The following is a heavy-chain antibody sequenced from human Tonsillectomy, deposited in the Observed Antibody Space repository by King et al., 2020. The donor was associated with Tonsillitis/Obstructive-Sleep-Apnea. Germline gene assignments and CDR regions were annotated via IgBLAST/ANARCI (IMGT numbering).Heavy chain of an antibody. D-gene: IGHD6-13*01. CDR2: IYYSGST. CDR1: GGSISSSSYY. CDR3: LGYSQTSPYYYYYYMDV. V-gene: IGHV4-39*01. J-gene: IGHJ6*03. Sequence: LQLQESGPGLVKPSETLSLTCTVSGGSISSSSYYWGWIRQPPGKGLEWIGSIYYSGSTYYNPSLKSRVTISVDTSKNQFSLKLSSVTAADTAVYYCLGYSQTSPYYYYYYMDVWGKGTTVTVSS.